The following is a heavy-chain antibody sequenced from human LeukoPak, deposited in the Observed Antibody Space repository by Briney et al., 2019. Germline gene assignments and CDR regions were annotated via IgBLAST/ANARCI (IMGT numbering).Heavy chain of an antibody. V-gene: IGHV4-59*01. CDR2: IYYSGST. Sequence: SETLSLTCTVSGGSISNYYWSWIRQPPGKGLEWIGYIYYSGSTNYNPSLKSRVTISVDTSKNQFSLKLSSVTAADTAVYYCARGPPLGGDYSYYFDYWGQGTLVTVSS. D-gene: IGHD4-17*01. CDR3: ARGPPLGGDYSYYFDY. J-gene: IGHJ4*02. CDR1: GGSISNYY.